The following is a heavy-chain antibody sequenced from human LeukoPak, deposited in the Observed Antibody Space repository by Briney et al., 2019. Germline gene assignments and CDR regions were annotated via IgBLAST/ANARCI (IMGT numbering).Heavy chain of an antibody. CDR2: ISAYNGNT. CDR3: ARDYYGSGSSHGPKTRSDY. V-gene: IGHV1-18*01. J-gene: IGHJ4*02. CDR1: GYTFTSYG. D-gene: IGHD3-10*01. Sequence: ASVKVSCKASGYTFTSYGISWVRQAPGQGLEWMGWISAYNGNTNYAQKLQGRVTTTTDTSTSTAYMELRSLRSDDTAVYYCARDYYGSGSSHGPKTRSDYWGQGTLVTVSS.